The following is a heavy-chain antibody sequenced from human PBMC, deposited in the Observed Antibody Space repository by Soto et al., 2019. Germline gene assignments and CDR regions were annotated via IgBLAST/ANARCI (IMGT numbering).Heavy chain of an antibody. Sequence: QVKLVQSGAEVKKPGSSVKVSCKASGGTFSSYAISWVRQAPGQGLEWMGGIIPIFGTANYAQKFQGRVTITADESTSTAYMELSSLRSEDTAVYYCAGYIVVTATYYYYGMDVWGQGTTVTVSS. CDR3: AGYIVVTATYYYYGMDV. V-gene: IGHV1-69*01. J-gene: IGHJ6*02. D-gene: IGHD2-21*02. CDR1: GGTFSSYA. CDR2: IIPIFGTA.